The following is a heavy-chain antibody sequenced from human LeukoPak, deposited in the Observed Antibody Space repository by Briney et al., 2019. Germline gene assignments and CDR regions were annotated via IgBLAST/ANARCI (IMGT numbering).Heavy chain of an antibody. CDR3: ARVVDCSSTSCNTLYYYYGMDV. CDR1: GGSISSGGYY. D-gene: IGHD2-2*01. Sequence: SETLSLTCTVSGGSISSGGYYWSWIRQHPGKGLEWIGYTYYSESTYYNPSLKSRVTISVDTSKNQFSLKLSSVTAADTAVYYCARVVDCSSTSCNTLYYYYGMDVWGQGTTVTVSS. CDR2: TYYSEST. J-gene: IGHJ6*02. V-gene: IGHV4-31*03.